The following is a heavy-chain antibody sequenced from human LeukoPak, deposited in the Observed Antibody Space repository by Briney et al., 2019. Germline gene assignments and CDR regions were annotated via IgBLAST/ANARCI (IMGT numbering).Heavy chain of an antibody. CDR3: ARQSDNGGYPRFFDS. D-gene: IGHD3-22*01. J-gene: IGHJ4*02. V-gene: IGHV4-39*01. CDR1: GGSISSSSYF. Sequence: KPSETLSLTCTVSGGSISSSSYFWGWIRQTSGKGLEWIGTIYYSGSTYYNPSLKSRVTISADTSKNQFSLKVTSVTAADTAVYYCARQSDNGGYPRFFDSWGQGTLVTVSS. CDR2: IYYSGST.